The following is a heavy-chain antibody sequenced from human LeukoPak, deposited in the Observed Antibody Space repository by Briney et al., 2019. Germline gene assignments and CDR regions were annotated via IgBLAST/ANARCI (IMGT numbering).Heavy chain of an antibody. V-gene: IGHV1-46*01. J-gene: IGHJ5*01. CDR2: INPSGGST. Sequence: ASVKVSCKASGYTFTSYYMHWVRHAPGQGLEWMGIINPSGGSTSYAQKFQGRVTMTRDTSTSTVYMELSSLRAEDTAVYYCAREGPLIQLWFDYWGQGTLVTVSS. CDR3: AREGPLIQLWFDY. CDR1: GYTFTSYY. D-gene: IGHD5-18*01.